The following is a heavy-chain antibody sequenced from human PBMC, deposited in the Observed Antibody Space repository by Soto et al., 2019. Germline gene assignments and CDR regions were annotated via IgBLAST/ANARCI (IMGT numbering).Heavy chain of an antibody. CDR1: GYTFTSYG. CDR2: IRAYNGNT. D-gene: IGHD6-19*01. Sequence: ASVQVSCKASGYTFTSYGISWVRQAPGQGLEWMGWIRAYNGNTNYPQKLRGRVTMTTDTSTSTVYLELRSLRSDDTAVYYCARAGGLGAVAVDYWGQGTLVTVSS. V-gene: IGHV1-18*01. J-gene: IGHJ4*02. CDR3: ARAGGLGAVAVDY.